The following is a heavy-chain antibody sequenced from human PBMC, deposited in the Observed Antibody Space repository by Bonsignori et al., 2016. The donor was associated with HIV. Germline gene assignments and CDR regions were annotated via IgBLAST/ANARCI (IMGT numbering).Heavy chain of an antibody. CDR3: APERGAFDI. D-gene: IGHD1-14*01. V-gene: IGHV4-34*01. J-gene: IGHJ3*02. CDR2: INHSGST. Sequence: WIRQPPGKGLEWIGEINHSGSTNYNPSLKSRVTISVDTSKNQFSLKLSSVTAADTAVYYCAPERGAFDIWGQGTMVTVSS.